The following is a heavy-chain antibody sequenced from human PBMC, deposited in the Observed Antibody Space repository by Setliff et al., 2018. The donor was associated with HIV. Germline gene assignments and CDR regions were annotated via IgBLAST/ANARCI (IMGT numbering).Heavy chain of an antibody. J-gene: IGHJ2*01. Sequence: GGSLRLSCAASVFTFNNYGMNWVRQAPGKGLEWVAFIRYDGSQKYYVDSVKGRFTISRDNVKNSLYLQMNSLRAEDTALYYCAKDMEYDTSVYYHGYFDLWGRGALVTVSS. V-gene: IGHV3-30*02. CDR3: AKDMEYDTSVYYHGYFDL. CDR1: VFTFNNYG. D-gene: IGHD3-22*01. CDR2: IRYDGSQK.